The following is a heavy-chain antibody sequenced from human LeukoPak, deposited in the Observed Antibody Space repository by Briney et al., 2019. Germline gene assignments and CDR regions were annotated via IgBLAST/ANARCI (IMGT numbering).Heavy chain of an antibody. CDR3: ARAANWGRDLDGMDV. CDR2: IRSGGST. D-gene: IGHD7-27*01. J-gene: IGHJ6*02. V-gene: IGHV3-66*01. CDR1: GFTVYSYF. Sequence: PRGSLRLSCAASGFTVYSYFMSWVRQAPGKGLEWVSVIRSGGSTHYADPVKGRFTISRDNSKHMVFLQMNSLRGEDTAIYYCARAANWGRDLDGMDVWGQGTTVTVSS.